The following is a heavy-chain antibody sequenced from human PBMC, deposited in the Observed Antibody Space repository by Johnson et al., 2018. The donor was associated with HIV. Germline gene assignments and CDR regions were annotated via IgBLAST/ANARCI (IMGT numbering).Heavy chain of an antibody. V-gene: IGHV3-30-3*01. Sequence: VQLVESGGGVVQPGRSLRLSCAASGFTFSSYSMHWVRQAPGKGLEWVAVISYDGSNKYYADSVKGRFTISRDNSKNTLYPQMNSLRAEDTVVYYCARVLWFGELFSRAFDIWGQGTMVTVSS. J-gene: IGHJ3*02. CDR1: GFTFSSYS. D-gene: IGHD3-10*01. CDR2: ISYDGSNK. CDR3: ARVLWFGELFSRAFDI.